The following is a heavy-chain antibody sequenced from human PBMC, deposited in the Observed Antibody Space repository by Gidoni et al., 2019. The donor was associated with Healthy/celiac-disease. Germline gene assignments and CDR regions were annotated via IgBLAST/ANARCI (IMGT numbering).Heavy chain of an antibody. D-gene: IGHD6-6*01. CDR1: GGSISSYY. CDR2: IYYSGST. V-gene: IGHV4-59*01. Sequence: QVQLQESGPGLVKPSETLSLTCTVAGGSISSYYWSWIRPPPGKGLEWIGYIYYSGSTNYNPSLKSRVTISVDTSKNQFSLKLSSVTAADTAVYYCARDREYSSSPGGYYYYYGMDVWGQGTTVTVSS. CDR3: ARDREYSSSPGGYYYYYGMDV. J-gene: IGHJ6*02.